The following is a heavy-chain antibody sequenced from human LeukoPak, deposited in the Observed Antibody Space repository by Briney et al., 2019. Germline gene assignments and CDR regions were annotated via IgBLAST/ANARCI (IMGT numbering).Heavy chain of an antibody. V-gene: IGHV3-13*01. Sequence: PGGSLRLSCVASGFTFSSYDMHWVRQVTGKGLEWVSAIPIIADIYYADSVKGRFTISRENAKNSLYLQMNSLRAGDTAVYYCARAFGAVAGYFDYWGQEPWSPSPQ. CDR1: GFTFSSYD. CDR2: IPIIADI. D-gene: IGHD6-13*01. CDR3: ARAFGAVAGYFDY. J-gene: IGHJ4*01.